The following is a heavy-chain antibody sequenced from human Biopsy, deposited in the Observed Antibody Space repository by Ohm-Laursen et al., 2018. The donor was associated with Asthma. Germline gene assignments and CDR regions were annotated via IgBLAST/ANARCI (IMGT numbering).Heavy chain of an antibody. J-gene: IGHJ3*01. CDR1: GYTFIHFA. V-gene: IGHV1-3*04. CDR3: ARTYYDFLTGQVKDVFGV. CDR2: VNTGNGDT. Sequence: ASVKVSCKASGYTFIHFAIHWVRQAPGQRLEWMGWVNTGNGDTKYSQKFQGRVTITRDTSASTAYMELRSLRSGDTATYYCARTYYDFLTGQVKDVFGVWGQGTMVTVSS. D-gene: IGHD3-9*01.